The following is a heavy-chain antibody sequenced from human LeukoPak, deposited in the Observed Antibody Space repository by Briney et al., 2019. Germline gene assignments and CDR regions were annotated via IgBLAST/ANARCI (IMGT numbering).Heavy chain of an antibody. D-gene: IGHD1-1*01. CDR1: GDAISDSD. J-gene: IGHJ5*02. CDR2: VCYTAST. Sequence: PSETLSLPGTVFGDAISDSDSTWIPQPPEKAREYIGYVCYTASTTYSTSLWGRVSISLDKSKSRFSLKLNSVTTADTAVDICAKGTEGYLQLETWGQGGLVTVSS. CDR3: AKGTEGYLQLET. V-gene: IGHV4-59*01.